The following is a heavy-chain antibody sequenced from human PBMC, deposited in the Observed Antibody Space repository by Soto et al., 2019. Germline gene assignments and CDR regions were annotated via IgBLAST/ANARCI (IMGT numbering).Heavy chain of an antibody. CDR2: ISASGAGR. J-gene: IGHJ4*02. CDR3: ARGGYCTGGSCHPTDY. D-gene: IGHD2-15*01. CDR1: GFTFNTYP. V-gene: IGHV3-23*01. Sequence: GGSLRLSCAVSGFTFNTYPMTWVRQPPGKGLEWVSVISASGAGRYYADSGKGRLTISGDNSKDTTYLQMNSLRDEDTALYYCARGGYCTGGSCHPTDYWGQGTLVTVSS.